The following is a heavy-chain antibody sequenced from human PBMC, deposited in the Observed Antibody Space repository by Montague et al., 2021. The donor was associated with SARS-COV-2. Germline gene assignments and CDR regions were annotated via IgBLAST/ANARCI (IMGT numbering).Heavy chain of an antibody. Sequence: CAISGDSVASDRVAWKWIKQSPSLGLPWLGGTYYRSKRYNDYAVSVKSRITISPDTSKNQFSLQLNSVTPEDTAVYYCARDDPYCTNGVCYTGNWFDPWGQGTLVTVSS. CDR1: GDSVASDRVA. D-gene: IGHD2-8*01. CDR2: TYYRSKRYN. V-gene: IGHV6-1*01. CDR3: ARDDPYCTNGVCYTGNWFDP. J-gene: IGHJ5*02.